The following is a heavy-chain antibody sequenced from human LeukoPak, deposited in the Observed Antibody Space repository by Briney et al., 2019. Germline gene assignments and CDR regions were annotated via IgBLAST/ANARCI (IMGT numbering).Heavy chain of an antibody. D-gene: IGHD6-19*01. CDR2: ISYDGSNK. J-gene: IGHJ4*02. CDR3: ARGSGWYGVDY. V-gene: IGHV3-30-3*01. CDR1: GFTFSSYA. Sequence: AGRSLRLSCAASGFTFSSYAMHWVRQAPGKGLEWVAVISYDGSNKYYADSVKGRFTISRDNAKNSLYLQMNSLRAEDTAVYFCARGSGWYGVDYWGQGTLVTVSS.